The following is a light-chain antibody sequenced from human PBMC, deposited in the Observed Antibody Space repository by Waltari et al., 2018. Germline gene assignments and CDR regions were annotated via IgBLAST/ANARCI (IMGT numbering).Light chain of an antibody. CDR3: QQYNTYPWT. Sequence: DIQMTHSPPSLSPSVVDRVTLTCRASQVINKDLAWFQQKPGNAPKSLIHGSSRLQSGVPSRFSGSASGTDFTLTISSLQPDDFATYYCQQYNTYPWTFGQGTKVQIK. V-gene: IGKV1-16*01. CDR2: GSS. CDR1: QVINKD. J-gene: IGKJ1*01.